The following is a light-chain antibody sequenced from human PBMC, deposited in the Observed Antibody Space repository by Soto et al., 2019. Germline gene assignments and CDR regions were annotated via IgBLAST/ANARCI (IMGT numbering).Light chain of an antibody. CDR1: QSVSSSY. Sequence: EIVLTQSPGTLSLSPGERATLSCRASQSVSSSYLAWYQQKPGQAPRPLIYGASSRATGIPDRFSGSGSGTDFTLTISRLEPEDFAMYYCQQYGSSPRTFGQGTKV. CDR2: GAS. CDR3: QQYGSSPRT. J-gene: IGKJ1*01. V-gene: IGKV3-20*01.